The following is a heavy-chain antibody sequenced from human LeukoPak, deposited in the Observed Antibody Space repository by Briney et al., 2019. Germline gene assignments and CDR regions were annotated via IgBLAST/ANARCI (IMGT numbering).Heavy chain of an antibody. CDR3: ARDLPPAAARWFDP. CDR1: GYTFTSYY. Sequence: SVKVSCKASGYTFTSYYMHWVRQAPGQGLEWMGGIIPIFGTANYAQKFQGRVTITADESTSTAYMELSSLRSENTAVYYCARDLPPAAARWFDPWGQGTLVTVSS. J-gene: IGHJ5*02. V-gene: IGHV1-69*13. CDR2: IIPIFGTA. D-gene: IGHD6-13*01.